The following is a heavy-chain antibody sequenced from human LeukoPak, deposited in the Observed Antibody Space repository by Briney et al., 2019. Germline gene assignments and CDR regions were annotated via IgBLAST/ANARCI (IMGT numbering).Heavy chain of an antibody. CDR2: INPNSGGA. D-gene: IGHD6-19*01. J-gene: IGHJ4*02. CDR3: ARAKEQWLVGGYDY. CDR1: GYTFTGYY. Sequence: ASVKVSCKASGYTFTGYYMHWVRQAPGQGLEWMGWINPNSGGANYAQKFQGSVTMTRDTSISTAYMELSRLRSDDTAVYYCARAKEQWLVGGYDYWGQGTLVTVSS. V-gene: IGHV1-2*02.